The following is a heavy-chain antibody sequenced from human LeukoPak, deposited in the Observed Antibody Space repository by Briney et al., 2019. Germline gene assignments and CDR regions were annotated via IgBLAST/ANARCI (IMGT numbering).Heavy chain of an antibody. CDR3: ARAITMKVVSSDAFDI. CDR1: GFIFSSHV. Sequence: PGGSLRLSCAASGFIFSSHVMSWVRQAPGKGLEWVSAISGSGDITSYADSVKGRFTISRDNSKNTLHLQMNSLRAEDTAVYYCARAITMKVVSSDAFDIWGQGTMVTVSS. J-gene: IGHJ3*02. CDR2: ISGSGDIT. V-gene: IGHV3-23*01. D-gene: IGHD3-22*01.